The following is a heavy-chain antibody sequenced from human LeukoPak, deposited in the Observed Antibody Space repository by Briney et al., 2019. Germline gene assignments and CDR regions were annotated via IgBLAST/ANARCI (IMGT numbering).Heavy chain of an antibody. Sequence: GGSLRLSCAASGFTFSTFWMSWVRQAPGKGLEWVANIKADGSVKHYIDSMEGRFSISRDDARSSLYLQMNSLRAEDTAVYYCVRDSDYQRISTDRYAHYDALDFWGHGTMVAVSS. V-gene: IGHV3-7*01. CDR1: GFTFSTFW. J-gene: IGHJ3*01. D-gene: IGHD3-16*01. CDR2: IKADGSVK. CDR3: VRDSDYQRISTDRYAHYDALDF.